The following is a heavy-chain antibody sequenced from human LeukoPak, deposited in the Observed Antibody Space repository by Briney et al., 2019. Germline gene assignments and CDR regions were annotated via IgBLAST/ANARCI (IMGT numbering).Heavy chain of an antibody. V-gene: IGHV1-8*03. CDR3: ARGERGYRYGFEYFQR. Sequence: ASVKVSCKASGYTFTRYYMHWVRQAPGQGREWMGWMNPNSGNTGYAQKFQARVTFTRITSISTAYMELRSLGPEDTAVYYCARGERGYRYGFEYFQRWGQGTLVTVSS. CDR1: GYTFTRYY. CDR2: MNPNSGNT. J-gene: IGHJ1*01. D-gene: IGHD5-18*01.